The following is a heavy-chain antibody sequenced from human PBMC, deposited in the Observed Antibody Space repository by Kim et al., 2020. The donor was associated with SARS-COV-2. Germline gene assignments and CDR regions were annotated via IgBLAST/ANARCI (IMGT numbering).Heavy chain of an antibody. D-gene: IGHD2-2*01. J-gene: IGHJ5*02. V-gene: IGHV1-3*01. CDR3: ARDRHIIVVPVAARGWFDP. Sequence: GRVTITRDTSASTAYMELSSLRSEDTAVYYCARDRHIIVVPVAARGWFDPWGQGTLVTVSS.